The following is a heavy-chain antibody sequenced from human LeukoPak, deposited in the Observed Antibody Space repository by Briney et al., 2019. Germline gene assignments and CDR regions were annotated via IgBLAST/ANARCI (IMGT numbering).Heavy chain of an antibody. D-gene: IGHD2-2*01. CDR1: GYTFTSYG. CDR3: ASAVPAAKGDYYYYGMDD. CDR2: ISAYNGNT. J-gene: IGHJ6*02. Sequence: GASVKVSCKASGYTFTSYGISWVRQAPGQGLEWMGWISAYNGNTNYAQKLQGRVTMTTDTSTSTAYMELRSLRSDDTAVYYCASAVPAAKGDYYYYGMDDWGQGTTVTVSS. V-gene: IGHV1-18*01.